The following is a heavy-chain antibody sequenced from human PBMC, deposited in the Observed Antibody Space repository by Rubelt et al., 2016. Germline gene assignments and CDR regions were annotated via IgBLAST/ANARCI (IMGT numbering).Heavy chain of an antibody. V-gene: IGHV4-59*12. CDR2: IYYSGNV. Sequence: ESGPGLVKPSETLSLTCTVSGGSISNYFWSWIRQPPGDGLEWIGYIYYSGNVKYNPSLKSRVTISLDTSKNQFSLNLRTVTAADTAVYYCALGDHSGTPIDYWGQGTVVTVSS. CDR1: GGSISNYF. J-gene: IGHJ4*02. CDR3: ALGDHSGTPIDY. D-gene: IGHD1-1*01.